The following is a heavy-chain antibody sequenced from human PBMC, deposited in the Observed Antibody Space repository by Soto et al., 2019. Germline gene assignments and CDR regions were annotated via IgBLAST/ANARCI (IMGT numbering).Heavy chain of an antibody. CDR1: GFSLSNARMG. Sequence: QVTLKESGPVLVKPTETLTLTCTVSGFSLSNARMGVSWIRQPPGKALEWLAHIFSNDEKSYSTSLKSRLTISKDTSKSQVVLTMTNMDPVDTATYYCGRIEGDYGILLSYPFDYWGQGTLVTVSS. D-gene: IGHD4-17*01. CDR3: GRIEGDYGILLSYPFDY. V-gene: IGHV2-26*01. J-gene: IGHJ4*02. CDR2: IFSNDEK.